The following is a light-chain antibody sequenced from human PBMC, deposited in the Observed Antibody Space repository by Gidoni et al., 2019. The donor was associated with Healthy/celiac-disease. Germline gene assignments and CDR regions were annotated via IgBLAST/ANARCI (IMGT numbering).Light chain of an antibody. CDR2: WAS. CDR3: QQYYSTPLT. V-gene: IGKV4-1*01. Sequence: DIVVNQSPDSLAVSLGERATINCKSSQSVLYSSNNKNYLAWYQQKPGQPPKLLIYWASTRESGVPDRFSGSWSGTDFTLTISSLQAEDVAVYYCQQYYSTPLTFGGGTKVEIK. CDR1: QSVLYSSNNKNY. J-gene: IGKJ4*01.